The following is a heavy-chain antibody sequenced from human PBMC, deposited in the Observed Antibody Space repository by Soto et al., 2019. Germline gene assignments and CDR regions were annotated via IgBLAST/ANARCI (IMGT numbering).Heavy chain of an antibody. Sequence: QVQLVESGGSVVQPGRSLRLSCAASGFTFSTYGMHWVRQAPGKGLEWVALIWFDGIDKYYTESVQGRFTISRDNSRSTVDLQINRLRAEDTAVYYCGRLYCSADSCYSGGAFDIRGQGTMVTVTS. CDR2: IWFDGIDK. CDR1: GFTFSTYG. CDR3: GRLYCSADSCYSGGAFDI. J-gene: IGHJ3*02. V-gene: IGHV3-33*01. D-gene: IGHD2-15*01.